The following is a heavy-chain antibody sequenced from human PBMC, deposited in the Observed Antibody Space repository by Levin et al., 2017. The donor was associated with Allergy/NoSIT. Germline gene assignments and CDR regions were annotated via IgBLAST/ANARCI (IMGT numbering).Heavy chain of an antibody. CDR3: TTEYYYDSSGLFDY. CDR1: GFTFSNAW. Sequence: PGGSLRLSCAPSGFTFSNAWMSWVRQAPGKGLEWVGRIKSKKDGGTTDYAAPVKGRFTISRDDSKNTLYLQMNSLKAEDTAVYYCTTEYYYDSSGLFDYWGQGTLVTVSS. V-gene: IGHV3-15*01. CDR2: IKSKKDGGTT. J-gene: IGHJ4*02. D-gene: IGHD3-22*01.